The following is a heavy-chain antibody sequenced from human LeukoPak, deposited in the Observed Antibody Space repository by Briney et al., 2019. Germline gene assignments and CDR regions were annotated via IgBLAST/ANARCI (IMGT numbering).Heavy chain of an antibody. Sequence: GGSLRLSCAASGFTFSSYAMSWVRQAPGKGVEWVSAISGSGGSTYYADSVKGRFTISRDNSKNTLYLQMNSLRAEDTAVYYCASSLRLWGTFDYWGQGTLVTVSS. V-gene: IGHV3-23*01. J-gene: IGHJ4*02. CDR2: ISGSGGST. CDR3: ASSLRLWGTFDY. CDR1: GFTFSSYA. D-gene: IGHD6-25*01.